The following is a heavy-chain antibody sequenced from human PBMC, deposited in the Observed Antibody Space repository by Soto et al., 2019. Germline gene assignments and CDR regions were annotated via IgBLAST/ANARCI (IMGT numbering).Heavy chain of an antibody. CDR1: GGSISSGGYS. J-gene: IGHJ4*02. Sequence: SETLSLTCAVSGGSISSGGYSWSWIRQPPGKGLEWIGYIYHSGSTYYNPSLKSRVTISVDKSNSTSYLQRSSVKASDTATYYCARLPTISMPREPLDSWGQGTLVTVSS. V-gene: IGHV4-30-2*01. CDR2: IYHSGST. CDR3: ARLPTISMPREPLDS. D-gene: IGHD3-10*01.